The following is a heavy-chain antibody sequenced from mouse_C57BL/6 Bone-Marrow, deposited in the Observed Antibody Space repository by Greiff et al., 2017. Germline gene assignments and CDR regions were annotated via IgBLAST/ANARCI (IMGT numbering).Heavy chain of an antibody. CDR2: IYPGSGST. V-gene: IGHV1-55*01. J-gene: IGHJ1*03. Sequence: VQLQQSGAELVKPGASVKMSCKASGYTFTSYWITWVKQRPGQGLEWIGDIYPGSGSTNYNEKFKSKATLTGDTSSSTAYMQLSSLTSEYSAVYYCASPYYSNYWYFDVWGTGTTVTVSS. CDR3: ASPYYSNYWYFDV. D-gene: IGHD2-5*01. CDR1: GYTFTSYW.